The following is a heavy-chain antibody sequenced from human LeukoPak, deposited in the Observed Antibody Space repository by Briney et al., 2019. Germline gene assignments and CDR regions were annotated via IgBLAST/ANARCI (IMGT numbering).Heavy chain of an antibody. CDR1: GFSFGTYG. CDR3: AKANCGSECFYIMDV. D-gene: IGHD3-16*01. J-gene: IGHJ6*02. V-gene: IGHV3-23*01. Sequence: PGGSLRLSCEGSGFSFGTYGMTWVRHAPGRGLEWIATISGSGVSIYYADSVKDRFTISRDDSKNTVYLEMNSLRAEDTAPYFCAKANCGSECFYIMDVWGQGTMVTVSS. CDR2: ISGSGVSI.